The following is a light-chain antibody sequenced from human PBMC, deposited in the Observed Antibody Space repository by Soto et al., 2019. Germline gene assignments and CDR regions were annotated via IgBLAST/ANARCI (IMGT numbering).Light chain of an antibody. CDR1: RSISKN. CDR2: GAS. J-gene: IGKJ2*01. CDR3: QQYNNWPPTYT. Sequence: EVMMTQSPDTLSVSPGESVTLSCRASRSISKNLAWFQQRPGQAPRLLIYGASARDTSIPARFSGSGSGTEFTLTISSLQPEDVAVYYCQQYNNWPPTYTFGQGTKVDI. V-gene: IGKV3-15*01.